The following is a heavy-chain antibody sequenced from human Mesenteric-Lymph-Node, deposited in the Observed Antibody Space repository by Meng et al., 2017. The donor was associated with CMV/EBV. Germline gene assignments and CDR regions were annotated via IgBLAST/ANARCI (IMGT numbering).Heavy chain of an antibody. D-gene: IGHD2-2*02. J-gene: IGHJ5*02. V-gene: IGHV2-26*01. CDR2: IFSNDEK. Sequence: SGPTLVKPTETLTLNCTVSGFSLSNARMGVSWIRQPPGKALEWLAHIFSNDEKSYSTSLKSRLTISKDTSKSQVVLTMTNMDPVDTATYYCARPYCSSTSCYTWWFDPWGQGTLVTVSS. CDR3: ARPYCSSTSCYTWWFDP. CDR1: GFSLSNARMG.